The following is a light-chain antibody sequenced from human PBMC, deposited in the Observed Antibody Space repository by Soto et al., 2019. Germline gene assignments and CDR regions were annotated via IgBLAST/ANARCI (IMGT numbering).Light chain of an antibody. J-gene: IGLJ3*02. CDR2: EVN. Sequence: QSALTQPPSASGSPGQSVTISCTGTSSDSGGYNSVSWYQQHPGKAPRLMIYEVNKRPSGVPDRFSGSKSGYTASLTVSGLQTEDEAFYYCSSSAGIYHYLVFGGGTQLTVL. V-gene: IGLV2-8*01. CDR3: SSSAGIYHYLV. CDR1: SSDSGGYNS.